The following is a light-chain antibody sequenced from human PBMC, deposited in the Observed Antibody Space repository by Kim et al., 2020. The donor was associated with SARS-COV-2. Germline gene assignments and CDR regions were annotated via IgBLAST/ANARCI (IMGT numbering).Light chain of an antibody. CDR1: SSDVGGYNY. Sequence: PGQSVTSSCTGTSSDVGGYNYVSWYQQHPGKAPKLMIYDVSKRPSGVPDRFSGSKSGNTASLTISGLRAEDEADYYCCSYAGSSMVFGGGTKLTVL. J-gene: IGLJ2*01. CDR2: DVS. V-gene: IGLV2-11*01. CDR3: CSYAGSSMV.